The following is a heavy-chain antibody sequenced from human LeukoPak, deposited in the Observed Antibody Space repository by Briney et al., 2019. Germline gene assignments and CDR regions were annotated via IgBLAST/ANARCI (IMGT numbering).Heavy chain of an antibody. CDR2: VKQDGSEK. D-gene: IGHD3-10*01. V-gene: IGHV3-7*01. J-gene: IGHJ5*02. CDR3: ARDGWFGDYNWFDP. Sequence: GGSLRLSCAASGFTFSSYWMSWVRQAPGKGLEWVANVKQDGSEKYYVDSVKGRFTISRDNAKNSLYLQMNSLRAEDTAMYYCARDGWFGDYNWFDPWGQGTLVTVSS. CDR1: GFTFSSYW.